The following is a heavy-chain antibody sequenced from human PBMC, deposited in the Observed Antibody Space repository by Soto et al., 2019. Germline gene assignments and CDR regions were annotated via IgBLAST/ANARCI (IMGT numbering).Heavy chain of an antibody. CDR2: ISYDGSNK. D-gene: IGHD3-22*01. J-gene: IGHJ1*01. CDR1: GFTLSSYA. CDR3: TRQNLRDYYDSSGPFQH. Sequence: GGSLRLSCAASGFTLSSYAMHWVRQAPGKGLEWVAVISYDGSNKYYADSVKGRFTISRDNSKNTLYLQMNSLRAEDTAVYYCTRQNLRDYYDSSGPFQHWGQGTLVTVSS. V-gene: IGHV3-30-3*01.